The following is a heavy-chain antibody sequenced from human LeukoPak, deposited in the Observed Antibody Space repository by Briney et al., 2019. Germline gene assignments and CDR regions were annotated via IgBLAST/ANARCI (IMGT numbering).Heavy chain of an antibody. J-gene: IGHJ5*02. CDR2: INPNSGGT. CDR3: VRDDVSP. V-gene: IGHV1-2*02. Sequence: ASVKVSCKTSGYTFTGYYIHWVRQAPGQGLEWMGWINPNSGGTNYAQNFQGRVNMTRDTSISTAYMELSRLRSDDTAVYYCVRDDVSPWGQGTLVTVSS. CDR1: GYTFTGYY.